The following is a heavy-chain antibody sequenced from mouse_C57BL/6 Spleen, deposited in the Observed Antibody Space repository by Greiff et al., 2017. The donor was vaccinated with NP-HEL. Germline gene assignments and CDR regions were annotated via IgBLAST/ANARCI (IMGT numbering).Heavy chain of an antibody. CDR1: GYAFTNYL. V-gene: IGHV1-54*01. J-gene: IGHJ2*01. D-gene: IGHD1-1*01. CDR3: ARAGTHYYGSSYNY. Sequence: VQLQQSGAELVRPGTSVKVSCKASGYAFTNYLIEWVKQRPGQGLEWIGVINPGSGGTNYNEKFKGKATLTADKSSSTAYMQLSSLTSEDSAVYFCARAGTHYYGSSYNYWGQGTTLTVSS. CDR2: INPGSGGT.